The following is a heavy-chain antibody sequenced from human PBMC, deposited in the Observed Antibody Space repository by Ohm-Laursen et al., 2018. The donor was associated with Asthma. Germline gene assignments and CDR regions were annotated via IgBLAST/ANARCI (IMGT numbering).Heavy chain of an antibody. D-gene: IGHD6-19*01. J-gene: IGHJ4*02. V-gene: IGHV3-23*01. CDR3: AKDRSGWYKDY. CDR2: ISGNGGVI. Sequence: SLRLSCAASGFSFGTFAMSWVRQPPGRGLEFVSDISGNGGVITNADSVKGRFTISRDNSKNTVYLQMSSLRAEDTAVYYCAKDRSGWYKDYWGQGTLVTVSS. CDR1: GFSFGTFA.